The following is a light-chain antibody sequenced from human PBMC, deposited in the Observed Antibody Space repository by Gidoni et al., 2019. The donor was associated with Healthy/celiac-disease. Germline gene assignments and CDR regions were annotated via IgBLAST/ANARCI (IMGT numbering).Light chain of an antibody. CDR3: QQYNNWPRT. J-gene: IGKJ1*01. CDR1: QSVSSN. CDR2: GAS. Sequence: ETVMTQSPATRSVSPGERATLSCRASQSVSSNLAWYQQKPGQAPRLLIYGASTKATGIPARFSGSGSGTEFTLTISSLQSEDFAVYYCQQYNNWPRTFXQXTKVEIK. V-gene: IGKV3-15*01.